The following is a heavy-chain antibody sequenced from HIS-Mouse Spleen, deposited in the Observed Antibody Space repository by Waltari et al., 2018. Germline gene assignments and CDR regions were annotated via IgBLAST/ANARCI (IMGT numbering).Heavy chain of an antibody. V-gene: IGHV3-15*01. CDR1: GFTFSNAW. D-gene: IGHD3-16*01. J-gene: IGHJ4*02. Sequence: EVQLVESGGGLVKPGGSLRLSCAASGFTFSNAWMSWVRQAPGKGLEWVGRIKSKTDGGTTDYAAPVKGRFTISRDDSKNTLYLQMNSLKTEDTAVYYCTTAGRLWGHQAFDYWGQGTLVTVSS. CDR2: IKSKTDGGTT. CDR3: TTAGRLWGHQAFDY.